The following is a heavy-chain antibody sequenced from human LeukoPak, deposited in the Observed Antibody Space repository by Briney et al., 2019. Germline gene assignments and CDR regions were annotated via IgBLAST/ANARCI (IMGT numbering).Heavy chain of an antibody. CDR1: GGSISSYY. Sequence: PSETLSLTCTVSGGSISSYYWSWIRQPPGKGLEWIGYIYYSGSTNYNPSLKSRVTISVDTSKNQFSLKLSSVTAADTAVYYCARVTGAPVWFGELSFDYWGQGTLVTVSS. D-gene: IGHD3-10*01. CDR2: IYYSGST. V-gene: IGHV4-59*01. CDR3: ARVTGAPVWFGELSFDY. J-gene: IGHJ4*02.